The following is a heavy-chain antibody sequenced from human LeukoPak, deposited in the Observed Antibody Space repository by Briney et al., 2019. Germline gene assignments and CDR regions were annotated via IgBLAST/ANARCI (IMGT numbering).Heavy chain of an antibody. CDR2: IYHSGST. J-gene: IGHJ6*02. D-gene: IGHD4-23*01. CDR1: GGSISSGDYS. V-gene: IGHV4-30-2*01. Sequence: SQTLSLTCAVSGGSISSGDYSWSWIRQPPGKGLEWIGYIYHSGSTYYNPSLKSRVTISVDRSKNQFSLKLSSVTAADTAVYYCARDLGYGGYGMDVWGQGTTVTVSS. CDR3: ARDLGYGGYGMDV.